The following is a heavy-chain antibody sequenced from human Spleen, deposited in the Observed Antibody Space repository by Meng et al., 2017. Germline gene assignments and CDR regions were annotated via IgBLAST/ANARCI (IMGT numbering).Heavy chain of an antibody. J-gene: IGHJ5*02. D-gene: IGHD6-13*01. CDR2: IYYSGST. Sequence: QVAGQEWGPGMEQPSQTLSITCTVSGGSISSGGYYWSWIRQHPGKGLAWIGYIYYSGSTYYNPSLKSRVTISVDTSKNQFSLKLSSVTASDTAVYYCARGVCSSSCYFHNWFDPWGQGTLVTVSS. CDR1: GGSISSGGYY. CDR3: ARGVCSSSCYFHNWFDP. V-gene: IGHV4-31*03.